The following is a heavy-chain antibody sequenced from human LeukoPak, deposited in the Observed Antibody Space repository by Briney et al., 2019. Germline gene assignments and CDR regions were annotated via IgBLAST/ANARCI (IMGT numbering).Heavy chain of an antibody. Sequence: SETLSLTCTVSGGSISNYYWSWIRQPPGKGLEWIGYIHYSGSTNYNPSLKSRVTISVETSKNEFSLKLRSVTAADTAVYYCARVTGYRIEDYFDYWGQGTLVTVSS. D-gene: IGHD6-13*01. J-gene: IGHJ4*02. CDR2: IHYSGST. V-gene: IGHV4-59*01. CDR1: GGSISNYY. CDR3: ARVTGYRIEDYFDY.